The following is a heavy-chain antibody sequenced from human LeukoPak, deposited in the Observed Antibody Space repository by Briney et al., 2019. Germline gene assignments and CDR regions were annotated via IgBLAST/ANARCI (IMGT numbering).Heavy chain of an antibody. Sequence: GASVKVSCKASGYTFTGYYIHWVRQAPGQGLEWMGWINPNSGVTKYAQKFQGRVTMTRDTSISTAYPELNRLSSDDSAVFYCARQADNNWFDSWGQGTLVTVSS. D-gene: IGHD2-15*01. J-gene: IGHJ5*01. CDR3: ARQADNNWFDS. CDR2: INPNSGVT. V-gene: IGHV1-2*02. CDR1: GYTFTGYY.